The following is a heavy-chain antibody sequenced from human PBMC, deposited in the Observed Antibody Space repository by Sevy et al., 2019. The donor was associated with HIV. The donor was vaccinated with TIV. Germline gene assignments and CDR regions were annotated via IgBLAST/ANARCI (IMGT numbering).Heavy chain of an antibody. J-gene: IGHJ4*02. D-gene: IGHD1-1*01. V-gene: IGHV3-74*01. CDR1: GFTFSSYW. Sequence: GGSLRLSCAASGFTFSSYWMHWVRQAPGKGLVWVSGINSDGTSTSYADSVKGRFTISRDNAKNTEFLQLNSLRAEDTATYYCARPSRTAPTGAFDSWGQGTLVTVSS. CDR3: ARPSRTAPTGAFDS. CDR2: INSDGTST.